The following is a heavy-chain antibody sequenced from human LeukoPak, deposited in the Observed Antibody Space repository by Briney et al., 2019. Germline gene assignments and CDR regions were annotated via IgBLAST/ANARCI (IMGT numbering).Heavy chain of an antibody. CDR1: GGSISNSSYY. CDR2: AYYSGSP. V-gene: IGHV4-39*01. J-gene: IGHJ5*02. Sequence: PSETLSLTCTVSGGSISNSSYYWGWIRQSPGKGLEWIGSAYYSGSPYYDPSLKSRVTISVDTSKNQFSLKLSSVTAADTAVYYCASHSAEYDILTGYHSYNSFDPWGQGILVTVSS. D-gene: IGHD3-9*01. CDR3: ASHSAEYDILTGYHSYNSFDP.